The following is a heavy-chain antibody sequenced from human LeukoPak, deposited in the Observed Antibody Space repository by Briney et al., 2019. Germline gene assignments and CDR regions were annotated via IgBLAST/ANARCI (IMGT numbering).Heavy chain of an antibody. Sequence: GESLKISCKCPGYIFTSYWISWVRQMPGKGLEWMGRIDPSDSYTNYSPSFQGHVTISAAKSISTAYLQWRSLKASDPAMYYCARLSRYSNVSWWGQGTLVTVSS. CDR1: GYIFTSYW. D-gene: IGHD6-13*01. J-gene: IGHJ4*02. CDR3: ARLSRYSNVSW. V-gene: IGHV5-10-1*01. CDR2: IDPSDSYT.